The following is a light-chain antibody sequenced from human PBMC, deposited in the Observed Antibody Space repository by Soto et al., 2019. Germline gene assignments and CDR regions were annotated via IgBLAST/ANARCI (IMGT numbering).Light chain of an antibody. CDR1: HGISSY. J-gene: IGKJ4*01. Sequence: AIRMTQSPASLSASTGERVSLSCRASHGISSYLAWYQQKPGKAPRLLIYAASTMQSGVPSRFSGSGSGTDFTLTISCLESEDFAAYYCQQYYSFPVSFGRGTKVDI. V-gene: IGKV1-8*01. CDR3: QQYYSFPVS. CDR2: AAS.